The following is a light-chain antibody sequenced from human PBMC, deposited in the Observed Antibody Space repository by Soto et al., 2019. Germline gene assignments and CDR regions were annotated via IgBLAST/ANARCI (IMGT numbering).Light chain of an antibody. CDR2: DAS. V-gene: IGKV1-5*01. J-gene: IGKJ1*01. CDR1: QTISNW. CDR3: QHYNSYSEA. Sequence: DLQMTHSPSTLSASVGDRVTITFRASQTISNWLAWYQVKPGKAPKLLMHDASSLESGVPSRFSGSASGTEFTLTISSLQPDDFATYYCQHYNSYSEAFGQGTKVDIK.